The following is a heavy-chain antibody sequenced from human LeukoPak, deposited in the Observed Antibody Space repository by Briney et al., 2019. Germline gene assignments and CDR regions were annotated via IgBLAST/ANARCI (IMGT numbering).Heavy chain of an antibody. Sequence: PGGSLRLSCAASGFTFSSYAMSWVRQAPGKGLEWVSAISGSGGSTYYADSVKGRFTISRDNSKNTLYLQMSSLRAEDTAVYYCAAIYSNYYDYWGQGTLVTVSS. CDR1: GFTFSSYA. D-gene: IGHD4-4*01. CDR2: ISGSGGST. J-gene: IGHJ4*02. V-gene: IGHV3-23*01. CDR3: AAIYSNYYDY.